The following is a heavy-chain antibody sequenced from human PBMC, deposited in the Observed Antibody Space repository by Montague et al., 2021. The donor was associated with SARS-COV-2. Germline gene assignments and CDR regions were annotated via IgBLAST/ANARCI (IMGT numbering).Heavy chain of an antibody. CDR3: ARHYSAALPADY. J-gene: IGHJ4*02. V-gene: IGHV4-59*08. D-gene: IGHD4-11*01. Sequence: SETLSLTCTVSGGSISSFYWSWFRQPPGKGLEWIGYISDSGSTNYNPSLTSRVTTSVDTSKNQFSLKLNSVTAADTAVYYCARHYSAALPADYWGQGTLVTVSS. CDR2: ISDSGST. CDR1: GGSISSFY.